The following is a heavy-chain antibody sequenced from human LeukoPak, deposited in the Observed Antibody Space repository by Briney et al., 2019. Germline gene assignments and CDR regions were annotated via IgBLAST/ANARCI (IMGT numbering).Heavy chain of an antibody. D-gene: IGHD3-16*01. Sequence: GGSPRLSRAASGFTFSDYYMSWIRQAPGEGLEWVSYIGGSSGYTDYAGSVKGRFTISRDNAKNSLYLEMTSLRPEDTAVYYCARSRGATHWGQGTLVTASS. J-gene: IGHJ4*02. CDR1: GFTFSDYY. CDR2: IGGSSGYT. CDR3: ARSRGATH. V-gene: IGHV3-11*03.